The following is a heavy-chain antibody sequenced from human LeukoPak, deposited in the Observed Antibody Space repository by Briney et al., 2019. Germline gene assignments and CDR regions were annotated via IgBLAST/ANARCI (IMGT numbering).Heavy chain of an antibody. V-gene: IGHV1-69*13. CDR3: ARGGDGYNFPLDY. D-gene: IGHD5-24*01. CDR1: GGTFSSYA. J-gene: IGHJ4*02. Sequence: ASVKVSCKASGGTFSSYAISWVRQAPGQGLEWVGGIIPIFGTANYAQKFQGRVTITADESTSTAYMELSSLRSEDTAVYYCARGGDGYNFPLDYWGQGTLVTVSS. CDR2: IIPIFGTA.